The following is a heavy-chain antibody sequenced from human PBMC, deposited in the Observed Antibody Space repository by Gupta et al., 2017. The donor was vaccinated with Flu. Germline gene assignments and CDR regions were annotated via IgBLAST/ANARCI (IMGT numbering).Heavy chain of an antibody. J-gene: IGHJ4*02. CDR1: GFNFNTYA. D-gene: IGHD2-21*02. CDR2: ITSSGGDT. Sequence: AASGFNFNTYAMSWVRQAPGKGLEWVSRITSSGGDTKYADFVKGRFTIARDNSKNTLCLEMNSLRVEDTAIYYCAKETGGGDLFDYWGQGTLVTVSS. CDR3: AKETGGGDLFDY. V-gene: IGHV3-23*01.